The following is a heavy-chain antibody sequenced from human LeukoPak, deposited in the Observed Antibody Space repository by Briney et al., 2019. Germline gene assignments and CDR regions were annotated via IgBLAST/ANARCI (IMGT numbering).Heavy chain of an antibody. Sequence: PGGSLRLSCAASGFTFSSYSMNWVRQAPGKGLEWVSYISSSSSTIYYADSVKGRFTISRDNAKNSLCLQMNSLRDEDTAVYYCARENTYYDFWSGYYTPTTRGNWFDPWGQGTLVTVSS. CDR2: ISSSSSTI. J-gene: IGHJ5*02. D-gene: IGHD3-3*01. V-gene: IGHV3-48*02. CDR3: ARENTYYDFWSGYYTPTTRGNWFDP. CDR1: GFTFSSYS.